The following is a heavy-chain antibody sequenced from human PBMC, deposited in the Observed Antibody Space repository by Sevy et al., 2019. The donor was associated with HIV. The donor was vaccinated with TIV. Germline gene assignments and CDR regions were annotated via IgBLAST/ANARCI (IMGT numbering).Heavy chain of an antibody. J-gene: IGHJ3*02. CDR3: ARLPFRASDI. CDR2: VDNEGRET. V-gene: IGHV3-7*01. D-gene: IGHD3-10*01. CDR1: GFTFSIYW. Sequence: GGSLRLSCAASGFTFSIYWMGWVRQAPGQGPECVANVDNEGRETYYVDSVKGRFTISRDNAKYSLYLQMNSLRAEDTAIYCCARLPFRASDIWGQGTMVTVSS.